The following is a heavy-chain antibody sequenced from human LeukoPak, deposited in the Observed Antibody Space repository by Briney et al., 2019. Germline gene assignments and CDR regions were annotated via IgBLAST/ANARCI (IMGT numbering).Heavy chain of an antibody. V-gene: IGHV3-21*01. CDR1: GFTFSGYN. Sequence: GGPLRLSCAASGFTFSGYNMNWVRQAPGKGLEWVSSISSSSSYIYYADSVKGRFTISRDNAKNSLYLQMNSLRAEDTAVYYCASSSERDYDFWSGYPLGYWGQGTLATVSS. CDR3: ASSSERDYDFWSGYPLGY. D-gene: IGHD3-3*01. CDR2: ISSSSSYI. J-gene: IGHJ4*02.